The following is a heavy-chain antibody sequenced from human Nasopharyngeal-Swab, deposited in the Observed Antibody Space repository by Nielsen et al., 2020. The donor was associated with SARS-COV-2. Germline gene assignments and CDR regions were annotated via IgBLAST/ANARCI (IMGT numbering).Heavy chain of an antibody. Sequence: GGSLRLSCAASGFTFSNYSMNWVRQAPGKGLEWVSSISSTSYIYYADSVKGRFTISRDNAKNSLYLQMNSLRAEDTAVYYCARDGFGESPYYYYGMDVWGQGTTVTVSS. D-gene: IGHD3-10*01. CDR3: ARDGFGESPYYYYGMDV. CDR1: GFTFSNYS. V-gene: IGHV3-21*01. CDR2: ISSTSYI. J-gene: IGHJ6*02.